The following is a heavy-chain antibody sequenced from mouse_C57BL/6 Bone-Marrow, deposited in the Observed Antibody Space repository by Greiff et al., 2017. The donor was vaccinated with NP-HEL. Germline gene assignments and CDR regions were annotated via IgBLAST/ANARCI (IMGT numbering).Heavy chain of an antibody. J-gene: IGHJ3*01. CDR2: LWWDDAK. CDR3: DRRGGLYYYGSSFAY. Sequence: QVTLKESGPGILQPSQTLSLTCSFSGFSLSTFGMGVGWLRQPSGQGLEWLAHLWWDDAKYYNPALKSRPTISKDTSNTQVFLQMANVDTADTATYYCDRRGGLYYYGSSFAYWGQGTLVTVSA. V-gene: IGHV8-8*01. CDR1: GFSLSTFGMG. D-gene: IGHD1-1*01.